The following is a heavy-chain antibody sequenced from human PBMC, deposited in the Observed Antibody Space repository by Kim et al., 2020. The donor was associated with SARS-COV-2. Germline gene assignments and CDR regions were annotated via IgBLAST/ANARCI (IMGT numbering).Heavy chain of an antibody. J-gene: IGHJ4*02. CDR1: GGTFSSYA. Sequence: SVKVSCKASGGTFSSYAISWVRQAPGQGLEWMGGIIPIFGTANYAQKFQGRVTITADESMSTAYMELSSLRSEDTAVYYCAGNYDILTGYSLSFDYWGQGTLVTVSS. V-gene: IGHV1-69*13. CDR3: AGNYDILTGYSLSFDY. D-gene: IGHD3-9*01. CDR2: IIPIFGTA.